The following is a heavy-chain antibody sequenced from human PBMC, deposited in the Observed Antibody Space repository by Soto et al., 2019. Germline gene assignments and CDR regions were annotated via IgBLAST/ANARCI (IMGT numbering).Heavy chain of an antibody. CDR3: AKDLPPPDRLVRGIENRPRGGIAAAGLFDY. V-gene: IGHV3-23*01. CDR2: ISGSGGST. J-gene: IGHJ4*02. D-gene: IGHD6-13*01. Sequence: GGSLRLSCAASGFTFSSYAMSWVRQAPGKGLEWVSAISGSGGSTYYADSVKGRFTISRDNSKKTLSLQMNSLIAEDTAVYYCAKDLPPPDRLVRGIENRPRGGIAAAGLFDYWGQGTLVTVSS. CDR1: GFTFSSYA.